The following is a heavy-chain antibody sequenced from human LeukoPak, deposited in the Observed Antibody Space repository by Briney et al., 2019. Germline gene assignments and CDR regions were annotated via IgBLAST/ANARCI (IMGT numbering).Heavy chain of an antibody. D-gene: IGHD3-10*01. J-gene: IGHJ3*02. Sequence: SETLSLTCTVSGGSISSYYWSWIRQPPGKGLEWIGYIYYSGSTSYNPSLQSRVTLSVDTSKNQFSLNLSSVTAADTAVYYCARSYFGSGSPRRALDIWGQGTMVT. V-gene: IGHV4-59*01. CDR1: GGSISSYY. CDR3: ARSYFGSGSPRRALDI. CDR2: IYYSGST.